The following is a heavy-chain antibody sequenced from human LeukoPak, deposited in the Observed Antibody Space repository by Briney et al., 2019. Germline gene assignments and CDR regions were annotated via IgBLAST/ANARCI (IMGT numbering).Heavy chain of an antibody. CDR1: GDSISSYY. Sequence: PSETLSLTCTVSGDSISSYYWSWIRQPPGKGLEWIGYIYYSGTTNCNPSLKSRVTISVDTSKNQFSLKLSSVTAADTAVYYCARGGEMATYQPFDYWGQGTLVTVSS. V-gene: IGHV4-59*01. J-gene: IGHJ4*02. CDR2: IYYSGTT. CDR3: ARGGEMATYQPFDY. D-gene: IGHD5-24*01.